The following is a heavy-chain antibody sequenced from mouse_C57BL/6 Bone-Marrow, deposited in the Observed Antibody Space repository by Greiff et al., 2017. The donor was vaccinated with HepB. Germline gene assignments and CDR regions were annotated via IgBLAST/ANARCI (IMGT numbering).Heavy chain of an antibody. CDR1: GYTFTSYW. CDR2: IYPGSGST. CDR3: ARGWLRRRTWFAY. Sequence: QVQLQQPGAELVKPGASVKMSCKASGYTFTSYWITWVKQRPGQGLEWIGDIYPGSGSTNYNEKFKSKATLTVDTSSSTAYMQLGSLTSEDSAVYYCARGWLRRRTWFAYWGRGTLVTVSA. V-gene: IGHV1-55*01. J-gene: IGHJ3*01. D-gene: IGHD2-2*01.